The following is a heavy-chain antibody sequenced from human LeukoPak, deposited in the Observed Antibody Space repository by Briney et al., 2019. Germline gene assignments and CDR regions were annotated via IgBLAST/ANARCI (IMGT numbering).Heavy chain of an antibody. CDR2: IYYSGST. CDR3: ARDPRGFYYAEGDFDY. CDR1: GGSISSSSYY. D-gene: IGHD3-10*01. Sequence: SETLSLTCTVSGGSISSSSYYWGWIRQPPGKGLEWIGSIYYSGSTYYNPSLKSRVTISVDTSKNPFSLKLSSVTAVDTAVYYCARDPRGFYYAEGDFDYWGQGTLVTVSS. V-gene: IGHV4-39*02. J-gene: IGHJ4*02.